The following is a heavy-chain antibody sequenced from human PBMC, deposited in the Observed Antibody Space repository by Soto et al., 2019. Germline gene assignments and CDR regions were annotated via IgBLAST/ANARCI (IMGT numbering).Heavy chain of an antibody. D-gene: IGHD1-26*01. CDR2: INQDGSEK. J-gene: IGHJ4*02. CDR1: GFTFSSYW. V-gene: IGHV3-7*03. CDR3: ARDYPGGSYYDY. Sequence: EVQVVESGGGLVQPGGSLRLSCAASGFTFSSYWMSWVRQAPGKGLEWVARINQDGSEKYYVDSVKGRFTISRDNAKNSLYLQMNSLRAEDTAVYYCARDYPGGSYYDYRGQGPLVTVSS.